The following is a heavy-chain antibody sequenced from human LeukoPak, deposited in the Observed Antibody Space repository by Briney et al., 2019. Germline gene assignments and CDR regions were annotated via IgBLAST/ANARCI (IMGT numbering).Heavy chain of an antibody. D-gene: IGHD3-10*02. Sequence: SETLSLTCAVYGGSFSGYYWSWIRQPPGKGLEWIGEINHSGSTNYNPSLKSRVTISVDTSKNQFSLKLSSVTAADTAVYYCARHVRHAYYYYMDVWGKGTTVTISS. J-gene: IGHJ6*03. V-gene: IGHV4-34*01. CDR2: INHSGST. CDR1: GGSFSGYY. CDR3: ARHVRHAYYYYMDV.